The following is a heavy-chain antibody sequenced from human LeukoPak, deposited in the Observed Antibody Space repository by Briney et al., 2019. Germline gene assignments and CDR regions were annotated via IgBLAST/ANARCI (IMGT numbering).Heavy chain of an antibody. J-gene: IGHJ4*02. CDR2: IFYSGST. CDR3: ARVSYPYYFDY. Sequence: PSETLSLTCTVSGGSISSSSYYWGWIRQPPGKGLEWIGSIFYSGSTYHNPSLKTRVTISVDTSKNQFSLRLSSVTAADTAVYYCARVSYPYYFDYWGQGTLVTVSS. V-gene: IGHV4-39*07. CDR1: GGSISSSSYY.